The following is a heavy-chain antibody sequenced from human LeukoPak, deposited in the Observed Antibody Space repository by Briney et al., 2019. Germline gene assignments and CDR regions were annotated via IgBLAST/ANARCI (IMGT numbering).Heavy chain of an antibody. D-gene: IGHD6-19*01. CDR2: IYFSGST. J-gene: IGHJ4*02. CDR1: GVSLSSYY. CDR3: ARDSSGWSYFDY. Sequence: SETLSLTCTVSGVSLSSYYWTSLPQPAAKGLEWVGRIYFSGSTNYNPSLKSRVTMSVDTSKRQFSLKLSSVTAADTAVFYCARDSSGWSYFDYWGQGTLVTVSS. V-gene: IGHV4-4*07.